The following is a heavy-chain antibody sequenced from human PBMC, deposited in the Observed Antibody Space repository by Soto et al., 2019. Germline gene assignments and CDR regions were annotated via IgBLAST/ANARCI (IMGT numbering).Heavy chain of an antibody. Sequence: GGSLRLSSSASGFTFTTYAMSWVRQAPGKGLEWVSIISAGGDSTYYADSVKGRFTISRDNSMNTLYLQMNSLRAEDTAVYYCAKGRSGWYYFDYWGQGTLVTVSS. J-gene: IGHJ4*02. CDR1: GFTFTTYA. CDR3: AKGRSGWYYFDY. D-gene: IGHD6-19*01. CDR2: ISAGGDST. V-gene: IGHV3-23*01.